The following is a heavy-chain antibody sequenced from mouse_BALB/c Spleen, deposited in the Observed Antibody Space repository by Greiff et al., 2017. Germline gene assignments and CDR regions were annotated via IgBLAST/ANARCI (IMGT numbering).Heavy chain of an antibody. V-gene: IGHV5-6*01. Sequence: EVQRVESGGDLVKPGGSLKLSCAASGFTFSSYGMSWVRQTPDKRLEWVATISSGGSYTYYPDSVKGRFTISRDNAKNTLYLQMSSLKSEDTAMYYCARRGSSYEYYFDYWGQGTTLTVSS. CDR1: GFTFSSYG. D-gene: IGHD1-1*01. CDR2: ISSGGSYT. J-gene: IGHJ2*01. CDR3: ARRGSSYEYYFDY.